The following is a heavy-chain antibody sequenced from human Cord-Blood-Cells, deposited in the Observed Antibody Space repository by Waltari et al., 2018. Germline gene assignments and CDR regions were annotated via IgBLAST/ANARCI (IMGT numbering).Heavy chain of an antibody. Sequence: QVQLVQSGAEVKKPGASVKVSCKASGYTFTGYYMHWVRQAPGQGLEWMGRSNPNSGGTNYAQKFQGRVTMTRDTSISTAYMELSRLRSDDTAVYYWSRASMGIKDAFDIWGQWPRVTVSS. V-gene: IGHV1-2*06. CDR2: SNPNSGGT. CDR3: SRASMGIKDAFDI. D-gene: IGHD7-27*01. J-gene: IGHJ3*02. CDR1: GYTFTGYY.